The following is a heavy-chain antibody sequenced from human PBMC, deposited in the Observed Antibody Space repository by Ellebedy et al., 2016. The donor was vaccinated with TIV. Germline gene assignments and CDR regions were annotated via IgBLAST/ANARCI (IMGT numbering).Heavy chain of an antibody. Sequence: PGGSLRLSCAASGFTFSSYAMHWVRQAPGKGLEWVAVISYDGSNKYYADSVKGRFTISRDNSKNTLYLQMNSLRAEYTAVYYCARDGYLLRYFDWTHYGMDVWGQGTTVTVSS. CDR3: ARDGYLLRYFDWTHYGMDV. D-gene: IGHD3-9*01. CDR1: GFTFSSYA. CDR2: ISYDGSNK. J-gene: IGHJ6*02. V-gene: IGHV3-30*01.